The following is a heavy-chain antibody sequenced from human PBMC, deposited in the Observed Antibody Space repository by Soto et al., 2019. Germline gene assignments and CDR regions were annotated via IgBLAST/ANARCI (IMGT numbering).Heavy chain of an antibody. V-gene: IGHV3-30*18. J-gene: IGHJ4*02. CDR2: ISYDGSNK. Sequence: QVPLVESGGGVVQPGRSLRLSCAASGFTFSSYGMHWVRQAPGKGLEWVAVISYDGSNKYYADSVKGRFTISRDNSKNTLYLQMNSLRAEDTAVYYCAKDLTVAGNFDYWGQGTLVTVSS. CDR1: GFTFSSYG. CDR3: AKDLTVAGNFDY. D-gene: IGHD6-19*01.